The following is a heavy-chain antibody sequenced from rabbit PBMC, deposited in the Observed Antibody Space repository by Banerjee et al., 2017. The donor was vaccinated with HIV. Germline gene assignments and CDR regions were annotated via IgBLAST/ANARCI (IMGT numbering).Heavy chain of an antibody. J-gene: IGHJ4*01. CDR2: IHNGDGNT. D-gene: IGHD4-1*01. CDR3: ARDLAGVIGWNFNL. CDR1: GFSFSNRYV. Sequence: QEQLEESGGGLVKPEGSLTLTCKASGFSFSNRYVMCWVRQAPGKGLEWIACIHNGDGNTWYATWVNGRFTISRENTQNTLYLQLNSLTAADTATYFCARDLAGVIGWNFNLWGPG. V-gene: IGHV1S47*01.